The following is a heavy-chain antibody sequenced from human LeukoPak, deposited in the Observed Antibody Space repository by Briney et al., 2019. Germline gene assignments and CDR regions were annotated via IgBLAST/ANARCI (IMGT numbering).Heavy chain of an antibody. Sequence: PSETLSLTCTVSGGSNSSYYWSWIRQPPGKGLEWIGYIYYSGSTNYNPSLKSRVTISVDTSKNQFSLKLSSVTAADTAVYYCARFVVVTAMDAFDIWGQGTMVTVSS. CDR2: IYYSGST. V-gene: IGHV4-59*01. CDR1: GGSNSSYY. D-gene: IGHD2-21*02. CDR3: ARFVVVTAMDAFDI. J-gene: IGHJ3*02.